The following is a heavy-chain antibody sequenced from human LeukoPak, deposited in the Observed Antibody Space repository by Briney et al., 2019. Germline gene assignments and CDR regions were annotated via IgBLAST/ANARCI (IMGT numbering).Heavy chain of an antibody. Sequence: PSQTLSLTCTVSGGSISSGGYYWSWIRQPPGKGLEWIGYIYHSGSSYYNPSLKSRVTISVDRSKNQFSLKLSSVTAADTAVYYCASSAGNSLGYWGQGTLVTVSS. V-gene: IGHV4-30-2*01. CDR3: ASSAGNSLGY. D-gene: IGHD4-23*01. CDR2: IYHSGSS. J-gene: IGHJ4*02. CDR1: GGSISSGGYY.